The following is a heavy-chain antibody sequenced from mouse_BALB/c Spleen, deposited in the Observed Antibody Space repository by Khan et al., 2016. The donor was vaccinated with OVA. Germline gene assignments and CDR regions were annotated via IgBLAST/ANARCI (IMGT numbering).Heavy chain of an antibody. D-gene: IGHD4-1*01. J-gene: IGHJ4*01. V-gene: IGHV3-2*02. Sequence: EVQLQESGPGLVKPSQSLSLTCTVTGYSITSDYAWNWIRQFPGNKLEWMGCISYSGSTNYSPSLKSRISITRDTSKNQFFLQLKSVTAEDTATYYCASELGRYYAMDYWGQGTSVTVSS. CDR2: ISYSGST. CDR1: GYSITSDYA. CDR3: ASELGRYYAMDY.